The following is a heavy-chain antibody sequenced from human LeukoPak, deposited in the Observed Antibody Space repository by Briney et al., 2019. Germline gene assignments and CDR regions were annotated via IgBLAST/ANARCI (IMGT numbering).Heavy chain of an antibody. Sequence: PSETLSLTCTVSGDSISSGDYYWSWIRQPAGKGLEWIGNIYHSGSTNYSPSLKSRVTISVDTSKNQFSLKLSSVTAADTAVYFCAREDYYNSGGYYLDYWGQGTLVTVSS. CDR1: GDSISSGDYY. CDR2: IYHSGST. D-gene: IGHD3-22*01. V-gene: IGHV4-38-2*02. J-gene: IGHJ4*02. CDR3: AREDYYNSGGYYLDY.